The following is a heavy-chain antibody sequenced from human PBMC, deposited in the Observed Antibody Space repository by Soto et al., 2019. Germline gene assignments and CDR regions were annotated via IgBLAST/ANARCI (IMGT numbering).Heavy chain of an antibody. D-gene: IGHD5-12*01. CDR1: GDTFPNYG. CDR2: ISAFNGKT. J-gene: IGHJ4*02. V-gene: IGHV1-18*01. CDR3: ARGQGDNGYDLQIDH. Sequence: ASVKVSCKAAGDTFPNYGINWVRQAPGQGLEWMGWISAFNGKTIYAQRFQGKFTMTTDTSATIAYMALRSLESDDTAVYYCARGQGDNGYDLQIDHWGQGTLVTVSS.